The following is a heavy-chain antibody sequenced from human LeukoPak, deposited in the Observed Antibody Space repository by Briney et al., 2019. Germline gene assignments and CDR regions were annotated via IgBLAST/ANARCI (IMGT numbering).Heavy chain of an antibody. CDR2: IYYSGST. V-gene: IGHV4-59*01. Sequence: TSETLSLTCIVSGGSTSSYYWSWIRQPPGKGLEWIGYIYYSGSTNYNPSLKSRVTISLDTSKNQFSLKQSSVTAPDTAVYYCARLFWSDSHSFDYWGQGTLVTVSS. J-gene: IGHJ4*02. CDR1: GGSTSSYY. D-gene: IGHD3-3*01. CDR3: ARLFWSDSHSFDY.